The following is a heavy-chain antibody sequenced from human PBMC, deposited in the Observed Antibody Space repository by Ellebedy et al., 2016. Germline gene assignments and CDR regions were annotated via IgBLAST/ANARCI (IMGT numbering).Heavy chain of an antibody. D-gene: IGHD1-1*01. CDR2: FDPEDGET. V-gene: IGHV1-24*01. J-gene: IGHJ3*02. CDR3: ATRVQLDPGVRAVGAFDI. Sequence: ASVKVSXXVSGYTLTELSMHWVRQAPGKGLEWMGGFDPEDGETIYAQKFQGRVTMTEDTSTDTAYMELSSLRSEDTAVYYCATRVQLDPGVRAVGAFDIWGQGTMVTVSS. CDR1: GYTLTELS.